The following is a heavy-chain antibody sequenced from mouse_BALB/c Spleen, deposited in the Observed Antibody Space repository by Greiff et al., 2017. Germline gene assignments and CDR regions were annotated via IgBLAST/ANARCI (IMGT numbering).Heavy chain of an antibody. V-gene: IGHV5-4*02. Sequence: EVKVVESGGGLVKPGGSLKLSCAASGFTFSDYYMYWVRQTPEKRLEWVATISDGGSYTYYPDSVKGRFTISRDNAKNNLYLQMSSLKSEDTAMYYCARGEDYGSSYGFAYWGQGTLVTVSA. J-gene: IGHJ3*01. D-gene: IGHD1-1*01. CDR3: ARGEDYGSSYGFAY. CDR2: ISDGGSYT. CDR1: GFTFSDYY.